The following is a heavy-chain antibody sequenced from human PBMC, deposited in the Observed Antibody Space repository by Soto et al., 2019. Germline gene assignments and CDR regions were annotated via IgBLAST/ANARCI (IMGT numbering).Heavy chain of an antibody. CDR1: GFNFSSYG. Sequence: GGSLRLSSAASGFNFSSYGMHWVRQAPGKGLEWVAVISYDGSNKYYADSVKGRFTISRDNSKNTLYLQMNSLRAEDTAVYYCAKDLPTTEGSYYYYYYGMDVWGQGTTVTVSS. V-gene: IGHV3-30*18. J-gene: IGHJ6*02. CDR3: AKDLPTTEGSYYYYYYGMDV. D-gene: IGHD3-10*01. CDR2: ISYDGSNK.